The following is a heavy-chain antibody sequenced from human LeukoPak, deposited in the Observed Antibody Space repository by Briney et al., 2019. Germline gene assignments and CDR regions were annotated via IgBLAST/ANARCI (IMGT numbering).Heavy chain of an antibody. J-gene: IGHJ3*02. CDR2: IIPILGIA. CDR3: ARDPRGYSPGTAFDI. Sequence: SVKVSCKASGGTFSSYAISWVRQAPGQGLEWMGRIIPILGIANYAQKFQGRVTITADKSTSTAYMELSSLRSEDTAVYYCARDPRGYSPGTAFDIWGQGTMVTVSS. V-gene: IGHV1-69*04. D-gene: IGHD5-18*01. CDR1: GGTFSSYA.